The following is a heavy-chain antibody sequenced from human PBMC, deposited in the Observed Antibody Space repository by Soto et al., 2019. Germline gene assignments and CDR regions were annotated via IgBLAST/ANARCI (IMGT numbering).Heavy chain of an antibody. J-gene: IGHJ4*02. CDR3: ARDWMSRWLPTYSDY. D-gene: IGHD6-19*01. Sequence: ASVKVSCKASGYTFTSYGISWVRQAPGQGLEWMGWISAYNGNTNYAQKLQGRVTMTTDTSTSTAYMELRSLRSDDTAVYYCARDWMSRWLPTYSDYWGQGTLVTVSS. CDR2: ISAYNGNT. CDR1: GYTFTSYG. V-gene: IGHV1-18*01.